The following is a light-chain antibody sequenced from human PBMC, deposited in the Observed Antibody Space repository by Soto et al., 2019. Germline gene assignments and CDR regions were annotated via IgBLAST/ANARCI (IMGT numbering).Light chain of an antibody. CDR1: QSLLHSNGYNF. V-gene: IGKV2-28*01. J-gene: IGKJ1*01. CDR2: LGS. CDR3: QQSYSTPPWT. Sequence: DIVMTQSPLSLPVTPGEPASMSCRSSQSLLHSNGYNFLDWYLQKPGQSPQLLIYLGSNRASGVPDRFSGSGSGTDFTLTISSLQPEDFATYYCQQSYSTPPWTFGQGTKVDIK.